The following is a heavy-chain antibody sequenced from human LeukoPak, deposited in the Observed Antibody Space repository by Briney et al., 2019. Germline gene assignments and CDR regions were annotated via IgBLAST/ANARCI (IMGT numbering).Heavy chain of an antibody. V-gene: IGHV4-34*01. CDR2: INHSGST. D-gene: IGHD3-9*01. Sequence: SETLSLTCAVYGGSFSGYYWSWIRQPPGKGLEWIGEINHSGSTNYNPSLKSRVTISVDTSKNQFSLKLSSVTAADTAVYYCARGLELDYDILTGYYRGGYFDYWGQGTLVTVSS. CDR3: ARGLELDYDILTGYYRGGYFDY. CDR1: GGSFSGYY. J-gene: IGHJ4*02.